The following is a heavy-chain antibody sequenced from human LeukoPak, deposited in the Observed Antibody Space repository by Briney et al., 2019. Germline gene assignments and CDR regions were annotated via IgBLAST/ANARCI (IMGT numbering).Heavy chain of an antibody. CDR2: IWYDGSNK. D-gene: IGHD5-12*01. CDR3: ARGHSGYDFALDI. CDR1: GFTFSSYG. V-gene: IGHV3-33*01. J-gene: IGHJ3*02. Sequence: PGRSLRLSCAASGFTFSSYGMHWVRQAPGKGLEWVAVIWYDGSNKYYADSVKARFTISRDNSKGSVYLQMNSLRAEDTAVYYCARGHSGYDFALDIWGQGTMVTVSS.